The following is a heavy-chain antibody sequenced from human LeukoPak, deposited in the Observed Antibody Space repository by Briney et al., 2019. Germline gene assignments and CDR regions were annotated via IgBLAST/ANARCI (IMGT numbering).Heavy chain of an antibody. CDR2: ISGSGGST. V-gene: IGHV3-23*01. D-gene: IGHD3-3*01. CDR1: GVTFSSYA. J-gene: IGHJ4*02. CDR3: AKEPYYDFWSGYLY. Sequence: GGSLRLSCAASGVTFSSYAMSWVRQAPGKGLEWVSAISGSGGSTYYADSVKGRFTISRDNSKNTLYLQMNSLRAEDTAVYYCAKEPYYDFWSGYLYWGQGTLVTVSS.